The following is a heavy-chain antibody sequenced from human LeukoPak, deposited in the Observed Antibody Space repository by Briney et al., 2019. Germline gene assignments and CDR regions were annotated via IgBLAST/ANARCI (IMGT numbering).Heavy chain of an antibody. J-gene: IGHJ4*02. Sequence: PRGSLRLSCAASGFTFTTYAMNWVRQAPGKGLEWVSTISGSGGSTFYADSVKGRFTISRDNSKNTLYLQMNSLRAEDTAVYYCAKGRGWLQFFDYWGQGTLVTVSS. CDR1: GFTFTTYA. CDR3: AKGRGWLQFFDY. D-gene: IGHD5-24*01. V-gene: IGHV3-23*01. CDR2: ISGSGGST.